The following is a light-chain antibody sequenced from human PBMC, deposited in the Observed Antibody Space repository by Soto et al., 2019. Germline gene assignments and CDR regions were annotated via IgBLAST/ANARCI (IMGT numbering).Light chain of an antibody. CDR1: QSVSSY. CDR3: QQRSNWPPIT. CDR2: DAP. J-gene: IGKJ5*01. Sequence: EIVLTQSPATLSLSPGERATLSCRASQSVSSYLSWYQQKPGQAARLLIYDAPNRATGIPSRFSGSGSGTDFTLTISSLETEDFAVYYCQQRSNWPPITFGQGTRLEIK. V-gene: IGKV3-11*01.